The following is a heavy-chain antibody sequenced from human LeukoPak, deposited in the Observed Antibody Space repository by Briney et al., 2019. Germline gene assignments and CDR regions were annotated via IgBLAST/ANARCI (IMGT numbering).Heavy chain of an antibody. Sequence: GGSLRLSCAASGFTFSSYAMSCVRQAPGKGREWVSAISGSGGSTYYADSVKGRFTISRDNSKNTLYVQMNSLRAEDTAVYYCAKAGAYVWGSYYYYYMDVWGKGTTVTVSS. D-gene: IGHD3-16*01. CDR2: ISGSGGST. V-gene: IGHV3-23*01. CDR1: GFTFSSYA. J-gene: IGHJ6*03. CDR3: AKAGAYVWGSYYYYYMDV.